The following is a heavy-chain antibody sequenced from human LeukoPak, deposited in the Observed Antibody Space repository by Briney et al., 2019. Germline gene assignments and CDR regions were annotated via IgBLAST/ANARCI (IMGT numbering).Heavy chain of an antibody. D-gene: IGHD5-18*01. CDR2: IHPGDTDT. V-gene: IGHV5-51*01. CDR3: ARQRYSYGPEVDY. Sequence: GASLKISCKGSGYSFTSYWIGFVRHPPGKGLEWMGIIHPGDTDTRYSPSFQGQVTISADKSIRTAYLQWSSLKASDTAIYYCARQRYSYGPEVDYWGQGTLVTVSS. CDR1: GYSFTSYW. J-gene: IGHJ4*02.